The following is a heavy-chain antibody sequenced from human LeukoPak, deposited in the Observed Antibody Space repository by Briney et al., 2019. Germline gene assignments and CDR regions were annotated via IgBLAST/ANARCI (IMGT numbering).Heavy chain of an antibody. Sequence: GGSLRLSCAASGFTFSSYGMHWVRQTPGKGLEWVAIIWSDGSNKYYADSVKGRFTISRDNSKNTLYLQMNSLRAEDTAVYYCARGSGSFSGGFDYWGQGTLVTVSS. CDR1: GFTFSSYG. V-gene: IGHV3-33*01. CDR2: IWSDGSNK. D-gene: IGHD1-26*01. CDR3: ARGSGSFSGGFDY. J-gene: IGHJ4*02.